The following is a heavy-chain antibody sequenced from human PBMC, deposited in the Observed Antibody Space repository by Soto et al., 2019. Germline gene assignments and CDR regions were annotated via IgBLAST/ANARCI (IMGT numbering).Heavy chain of an antibody. CDR1: GFTVSSNY. Sequence: VPLVESGGGLVQPGGSLRLSCAASGFTVSSNYMSWVRQAPGKGLERVSVIYSGGSAYYADSVKGRFTISRDNSKNTLYLQMNSLRAEDTAVYYCARHGYSYGGGYFDYWGQGTLVTVSS. V-gene: IGHV3-66*04. CDR2: IYSGGSA. D-gene: IGHD5-18*01. J-gene: IGHJ4*02. CDR3: ARHGYSYGGGYFDY.